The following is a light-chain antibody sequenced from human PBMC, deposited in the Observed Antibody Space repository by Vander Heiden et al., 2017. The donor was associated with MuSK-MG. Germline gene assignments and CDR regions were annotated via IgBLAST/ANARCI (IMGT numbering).Light chain of an antibody. V-gene: IGKV2-30*01. CDR1: QSLVNSDGNTY. J-gene: IGKJ2*03. CDR3: RQGKHVPRS. CDR2: EVS. Sequence: DVVMTQSPLSLPVTLGQPASISCRSSQSLVNSDGNTYLTWFQQRPGQSPRRLIYEVSNRDSGVPDRFSGSGSGTDFTLKISRVEADDVAIYYCRQGKHVPRSFGQGTKLEIK.